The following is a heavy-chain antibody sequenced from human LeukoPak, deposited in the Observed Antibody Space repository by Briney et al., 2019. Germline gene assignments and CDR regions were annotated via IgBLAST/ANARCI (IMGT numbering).Heavy chain of an antibody. V-gene: IGHV4-39*07. Sequence: SETLSLTCTVSGGSISSSSYYWGWLRQPPGKGLEWIGSIYYSGNTYYNPSPHRLVTISVATSNHHLSLKLSSVPAADTAVYYCASHDYSSSFDYWGQGTLVTLPS. CDR2: IYYSGNT. CDR3: ASHDYSSSFDY. CDR1: GGSISSSSYY. J-gene: IGHJ4*02. D-gene: IGHD2-2*01.